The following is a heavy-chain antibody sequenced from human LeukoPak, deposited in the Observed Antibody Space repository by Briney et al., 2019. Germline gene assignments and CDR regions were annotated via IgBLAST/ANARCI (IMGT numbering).Heavy chain of an antibody. V-gene: IGHV1-69*13. D-gene: IGHD3-3*01. Sequence: SVTVSCKASGGTFSSYAISWVRQAPGQGLEWMGGIIPIFGTANYAQKFQGRVTITADESTSTAYMELSSLRSEDTAVYYCARDGRYYDFWSGSSSGDPYYFDYWGQGTLVTVSS. J-gene: IGHJ4*02. CDR1: GGTFSSYA. CDR3: ARDGRYYDFWSGSSSGDPYYFDY. CDR2: IIPIFGTA.